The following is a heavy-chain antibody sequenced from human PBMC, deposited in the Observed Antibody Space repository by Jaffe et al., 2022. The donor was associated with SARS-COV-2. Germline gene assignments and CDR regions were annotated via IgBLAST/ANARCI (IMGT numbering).Heavy chain of an antibody. CDR2: IYYSGST. J-gene: IGHJ3*02. Sequence: QLQLQESGPGLVKPSETLSLTCTVSGGSISSSSYYWGWIRQPPGKGLEWIGSIYYSGSTYYNPSLKSRVTISVDTSKNQFSLKLSSVTAADTAVYYCARWWLEYCSSTSCYGANLEHGAFDIWGQGTMVTVSS. CDR1: GGSISSSSYY. CDR3: ARWWLEYCSSTSCYGANLEHGAFDI. V-gene: IGHV4-39*01. D-gene: IGHD2-2*01.